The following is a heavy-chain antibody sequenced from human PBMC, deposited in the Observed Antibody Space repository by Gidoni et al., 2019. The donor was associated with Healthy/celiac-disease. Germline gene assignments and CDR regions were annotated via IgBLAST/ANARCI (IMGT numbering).Heavy chain of an antibody. D-gene: IGHD2-15*01. V-gene: IGHV3-30*18. CDR2: ISYDGSNK. CDR1: GFTFSSYG. J-gene: IGHJ4*02. Sequence: QVQLVESGGGVVQPGRSLRLSCAASGFTFSSYGMHWVRQAPGKGLEWVAVISYDGSNKYYADSVKGRFTISRDNSKNTLYLQMNSLRAEDTAVYYCAKDLSRYCSGGSCYGSLDYWGQGTLVTVSS. CDR3: AKDLSRYCSGGSCYGSLDY.